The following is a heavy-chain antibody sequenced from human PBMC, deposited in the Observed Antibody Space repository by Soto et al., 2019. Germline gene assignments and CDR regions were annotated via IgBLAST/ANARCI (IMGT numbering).Heavy chain of an antibody. V-gene: IGHV3-30*18. CDR3: AKGVDSGDDYFDS. D-gene: IGHD4-17*01. CDR1: GFAFNNYG. CDR2: ISQDGSNK. Sequence: QVQLVESGGGVVQPGRSLRLSCAASGFAFNNYGMHWVRQAPGKGLEWVAVISQDGSNKYYADSVKGRFTISRHNSRNTLYLQMDSLRAEDTAVYDCAKGVDSGDDYFDSRGQGALVTVPS. J-gene: IGHJ4*02.